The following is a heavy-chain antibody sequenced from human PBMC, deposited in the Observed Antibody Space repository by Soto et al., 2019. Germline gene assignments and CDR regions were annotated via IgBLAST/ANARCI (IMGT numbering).Heavy chain of an antibody. CDR1: GYTFTSYA. V-gene: IGHV1-3*01. CDR3: ARERGRQTYYYDSSGYSEDAFDI. Sequence: ASVKGSCKASGYTFTSYAMHWVRQAPGQRLEWMGWINAGNGNTKYSQKFQGRVTITRDTSASTAYMELSSLRSEDTAVYYCARERGRQTYYYDSSGYSEDAFDIWGQGTMVTV. D-gene: IGHD3-22*01. J-gene: IGHJ3*02. CDR2: INAGNGNT.